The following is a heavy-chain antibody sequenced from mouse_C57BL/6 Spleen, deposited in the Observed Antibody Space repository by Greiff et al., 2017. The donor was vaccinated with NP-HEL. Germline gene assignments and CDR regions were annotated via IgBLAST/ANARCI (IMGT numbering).Heavy chain of an antibody. CDR2: IYPNSGST. D-gene: IGHD1-1*01. CDR3: ARTADSSTVVSMDY. J-gene: IGHJ4*01. CDR1: GYTFTSYW. V-gene: IGHV1-64*01. Sequence: VQLQQPGAELVKPGASVKLSCKASGYTFTSYWMHWVKQRPGQGLEWIGMIYPNSGSTNYNEKFKSKATLTVDKSSSTAYMQLSSLTSEDSAVYSCARTADSSTVVSMDYWGQGTTVTVSS.